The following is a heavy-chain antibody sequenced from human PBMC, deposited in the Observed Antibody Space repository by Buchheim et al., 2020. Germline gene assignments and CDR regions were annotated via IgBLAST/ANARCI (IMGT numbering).Heavy chain of an antibody. CDR3: ARTNYDIWSYYYYGMDV. CDR2: ISSSGRTI. V-gene: IGHV3-48*03. CDR1: GFTFSSYE. Sequence: EVQLVESGGGLVQPGGSLRLSCAASGFTFSSYEMNWVRQAPGKGLEWVSYISSSGRTIYYADSVKGRFTIPRDNAKNSLYLPMNSLRAEDTAVYYCARTNYDIWSYYYYGMDVWGQGTT. J-gene: IGHJ6*02. D-gene: IGHD3-3*01.